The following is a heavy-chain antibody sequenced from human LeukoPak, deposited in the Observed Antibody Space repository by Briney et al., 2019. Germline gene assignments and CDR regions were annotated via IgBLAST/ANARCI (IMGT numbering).Heavy chain of an antibody. V-gene: IGHV3-30*02. CDR2: IRYDGSNK. J-gene: IGHJ4*02. CDR1: GFTFSSYG. CDR3: AKDTRDSGSPYYFDY. Sequence: GGSLRLSRAASGFTFSSYGMHWVRQAPGKGLEWVAFIRYDGSNKYYADSVKGRFTISRDNSKNTLYLQMNSLRAEDTAVYYCAKDTRDSGSPYYFDYWGQGTLVTVSS. D-gene: IGHD1-26*01.